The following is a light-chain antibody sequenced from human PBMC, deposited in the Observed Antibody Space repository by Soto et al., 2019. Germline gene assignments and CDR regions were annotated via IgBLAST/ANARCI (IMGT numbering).Light chain of an antibody. Sequence: QSALTQPASVSGSPGQSITFSCTGTSNDIGGYNYVSWYQQHPGKAPKLMIFDVSNRPSGVSYRFSGSKSGNTASLTISGLQAEDEADHYCSSYTSSSTLLFGGGTKLTVL. CDR3: SSYTSSSTLL. V-gene: IGLV2-14*01. CDR1: SNDIGGYNY. J-gene: IGLJ2*01. CDR2: DVS.